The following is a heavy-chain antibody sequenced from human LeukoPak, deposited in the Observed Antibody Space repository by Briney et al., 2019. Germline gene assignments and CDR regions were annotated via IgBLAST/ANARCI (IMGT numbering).Heavy chain of an antibody. CDR1: GFTFSSYA. D-gene: IGHD3-10*01. J-gene: IGHJ4*02. Sequence: QTGGSLRLSCAASGFTFSSYAMSWVRQAPGKGLEWVSAISGSGGSTYYADSVKGRFTISRDNSKNTLYLQMNSLRAEDTAVYYCAKDLHYGSGSFDYWGQGTLVTVSS. CDR2: ISGSGGST. V-gene: IGHV3-23*01. CDR3: AKDLHYGSGSFDY.